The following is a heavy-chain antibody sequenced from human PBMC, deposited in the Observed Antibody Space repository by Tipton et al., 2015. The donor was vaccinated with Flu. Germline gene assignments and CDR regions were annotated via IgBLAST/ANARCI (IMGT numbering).Heavy chain of an antibody. D-gene: IGHD4-11*01. CDR1: GGSISSSRYY. J-gene: IGHJ5*02. Sequence: TLSVTCTVSGGSISSSRYYWGWIRQPPGKGLEWIGSIYHSGTAYYNPSLKSRVTISVDTSKNQISLKLSSVTAADTAVYYCARYPESNYHWFGPWGQGALVIVSS. V-gene: IGHV4-39*07. CDR2: IYHSGTA. CDR3: ARYPESNYHWFGP.